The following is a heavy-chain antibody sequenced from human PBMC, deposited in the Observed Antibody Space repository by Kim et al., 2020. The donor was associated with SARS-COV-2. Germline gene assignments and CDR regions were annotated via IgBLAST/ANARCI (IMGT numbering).Heavy chain of an antibody. J-gene: IGHJ4*02. Sequence: YADSVNGRFTISRDTSKNTLYLQMNSLRAEDTAVYYCAKGVDTAMALIDYWGQGTLVTVSS. CDR3: AKGVDTAMALIDY. V-gene: IGHV3-23*01. D-gene: IGHD5-18*01.